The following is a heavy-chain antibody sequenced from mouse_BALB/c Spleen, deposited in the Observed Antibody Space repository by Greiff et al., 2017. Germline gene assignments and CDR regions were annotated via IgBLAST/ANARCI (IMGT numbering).Heavy chain of an antibody. J-gene: IGHJ4*01. Sequence: QVQLQQPGAELVKPGTSVKLSCKASGYNFTSYWINWVKLRPGQGLEWIGDIYPGSGSTNYNEKFKSKATLTVDTSSSTAYMQLSSLASEDSALYYCAREEGYGNNEGYAMDYWGQGTSVTVSA. CDR1: GYNFTSYW. CDR2: IYPGSGST. CDR3: AREEGYGNNEGYAMDY. V-gene: IGHV1-55*01. D-gene: IGHD2-1*01.